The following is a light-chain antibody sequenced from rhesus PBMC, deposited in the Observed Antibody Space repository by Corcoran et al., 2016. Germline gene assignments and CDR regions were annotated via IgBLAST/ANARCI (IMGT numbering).Light chain of an antibody. CDR3: QQHKTYPPA. Sequence: DIQMTQSPSSLSASVGDTVTITCQASQGISKYLAWYQQKPGKAPKFLIYDASTLQSGVPSRFSGIGSGTECILTIRSLQPEEFATYYCQQHKTYPPAFGQGTKVEI. CDR1: QGISKY. V-gene: IGKV1-25*01. CDR2: DAS. J-gene: IGKJ1*01.